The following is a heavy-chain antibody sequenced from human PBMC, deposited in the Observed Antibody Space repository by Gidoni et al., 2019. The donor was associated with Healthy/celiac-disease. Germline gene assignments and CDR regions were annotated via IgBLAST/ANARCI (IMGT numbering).Heavy chain of an antibody. J-gene: IGHJ4*02. CDR3: AKSEGYSGYDSFDY. Sequence: EVQLLESGGGLVQPGGSLRLSCAASGFTFSSYAMSWVRQAPGKGLEWVSAISGSGGSTYYADSVKGRITIARDNSKNKLYLKMNSLRAEDTAVYYCAKSEGYSGYDSFDYWGQGTLVTVSS. V-gene: IGHV3-23*01. D-gene: IGHD5-12*01. CDR2: ISGSGGST. CDR1: GFTFSSYA.